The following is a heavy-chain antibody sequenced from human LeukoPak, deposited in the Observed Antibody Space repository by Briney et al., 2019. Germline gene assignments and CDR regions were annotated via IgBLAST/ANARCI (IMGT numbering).Heavy chain of an antibody. D-gene: IGHD5-18*01. CDR1: GFTFSSYG. CDR2: IWYDGSNK. Sequence: GSLRLSCAASGFTFSSYGMHWVRQAPGKGLEWVAVIWYDGSNKYYADSVKGRFTISRDNSKNTLYLQMNSLRAEDTAVYYCAREVVDTPMVTCGLDYWGQGTLVTVSS. V-gene: IGHV3-33*01. J-gene: IGHJ4*02. CDR3: AREVVDTPMVTCGLDY.